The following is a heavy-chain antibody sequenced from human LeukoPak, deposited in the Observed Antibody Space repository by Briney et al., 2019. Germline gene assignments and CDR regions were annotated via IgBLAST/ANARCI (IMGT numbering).Heavy chain of an antibody. D-gene: IGHD5-12*01. CDR3: ASGYSGYDPIFDY. V-gene: IGHV1-18*01. Sequence: ASVKVSCKASGYTFTKYGITWVRQAPGQGLEWMGWISTYNGNTNYAQKFQGRVTITADKSTSTAYMELSSLRSEDTAVYYCASGYSGYDPIFDYWGQGTLVTVSS. CDR1: GYTFTKYG. J-gene: IGHJ4*02. CDR2: ISTYNGNT.